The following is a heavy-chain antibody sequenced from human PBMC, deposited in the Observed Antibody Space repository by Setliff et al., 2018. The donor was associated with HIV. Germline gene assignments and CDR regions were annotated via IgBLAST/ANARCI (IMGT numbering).Heavy chain of an antibody. CDR3: ARDRRDGLYYHGMDV. V-gene: IGHV1-46*01. Sequence: ASVKVSCKASGYSFTRYYMHWVRQAPGQGLEWMGITHPSGGSPNYAQKFQGRVTMTRDMSTSTVYMELSSLRYEDTAVYYCARDRRDGLYYHGMDVWGQGTTVTVSS. CDR2: THPSGGSP. J-gene: IGHJ6*02. D-gene: IGHD5-12*01. CDR1: GYSFTRYY.